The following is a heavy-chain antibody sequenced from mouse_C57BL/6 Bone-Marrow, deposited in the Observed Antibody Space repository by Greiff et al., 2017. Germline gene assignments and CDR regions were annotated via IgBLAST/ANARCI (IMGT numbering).Heavy chain of an antibody. CDR2: ISNLAYSI. Sequence: EVKLVESGGGLVQPGGSLKLSCAASGFTFSDYGMAWVRQAPRKGREWVAFISNLAYSIYYADTVTGRFNISRENAKNTLYLEMSSLRSEDTAMYYYARRDYTWDYGGPMGYWGQGTSVTVSS. D-gene: IGHD2-4*01. V-gene: IGHV5-15*04. CDR3: ARRDYTWDYGGPMGY. CDR1: GFTFSDYG. J-gene: IGHJ4*01.